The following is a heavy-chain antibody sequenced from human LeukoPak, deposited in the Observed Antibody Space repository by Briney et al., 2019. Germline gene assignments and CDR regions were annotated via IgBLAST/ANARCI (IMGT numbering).Heavy chain of an antibody. Sequence: ASAKVSCKASGYTFTGYYIHWVRQAPGQGLEWMGRINPNTGDTNYVQRFQGRVAMTRDTSINTAYMELSRLKSDDTAIYYCARVWNRPRYWYFDLWGRGTLVTVSS. J-gene: IGHJ2*01. CDR1: GYTFTGYY. V-gene: IGHV1-2*06. D-gene: IGHD1-1*01. CDR3: ARVWNRPRYWYFDL. CDR2: INPNTGDT.